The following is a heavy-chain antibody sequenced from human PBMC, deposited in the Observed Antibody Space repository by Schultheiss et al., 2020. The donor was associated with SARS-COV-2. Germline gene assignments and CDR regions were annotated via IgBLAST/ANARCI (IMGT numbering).Heavy chain of an antibody. Sequence: GGSLRLSCADAGFTFSNYAMSWVRQAPGKGLEWVSGISGSGGSTYYADSVKGRLTVSRDNSKNTLYLQMNSLRPEDTAVYYCAKDGDFCSSTSCFRFFDYWGQGTLVTVSS. CDR2: ISGSGGST. D-gene: IGHD2-2*01. J-gene: IGHJ4*02. CDR1: GFTFSNYA. CDR3: AKDGDFCSSTSCFRFFDY. V-gene: IGHV3-23*01.